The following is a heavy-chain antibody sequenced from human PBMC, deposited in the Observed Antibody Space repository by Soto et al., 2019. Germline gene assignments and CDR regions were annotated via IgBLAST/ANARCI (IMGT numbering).Heavy chain of an antibody. V-gene: IGHV3-15*01. CDR2: IKSKTDGGTT. D-gene: IGHD3-9*01. CDR3: TTDKGPSTDYDILTGFPSY. Sequence: EVQLVESGGGLVKPGGSLRLSCAASGFTFSNAWMTWVRQAPGKGLEWVGHIKSKTDGGTTDYAAPVKGRFTISRDDSKNTLYLQMNSLKTEDTAVYYCTTDKGPSTDYDILTGFPSYWGQGALVTVSS. J-gene: IGHJ4*02. CDR1: GFTFSNAW.